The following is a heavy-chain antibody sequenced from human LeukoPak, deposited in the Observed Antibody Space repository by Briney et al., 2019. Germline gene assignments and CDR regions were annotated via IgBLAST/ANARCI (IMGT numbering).Heavy chain of an antibody. CDR3: ARAKEDILTGYYSESFDY. CDR2: ISSSSSYI. Sequence: GGSLRLSCAASGFTFSSYSMNWVRQAPGKGLEWVSSISSSSSYIYYADSVKGRFTISRDNAKNSLYLQMNSLRAEDTAVYYCARAKEDILTGYYSESFDYWGQGTLVTVSS. D-gene: IGHD3-9*01. CDR1: GFTFSSYS. J-gene: IGHJ4*02. V-gene: IGHV3-21*01.